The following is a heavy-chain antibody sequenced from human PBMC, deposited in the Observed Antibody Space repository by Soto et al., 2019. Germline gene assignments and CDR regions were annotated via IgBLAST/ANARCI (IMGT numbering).Heavy chain of an antibody. V-gene: IGHV4-30-4*01. J-gene: IGHJ6*02. D-gene: IGHD3-9*01. CDR1: GGSISSGDYY. CDR3: ARDHYVYDILTGYGYYYGMDV. CDR2: IYYSGST. Sequence: QVQLQESGPGLVKPSQTLSLTCTVSGGSISSGDYYWSWIRQPPGKGLEWIGYIYYSGSTYYNPSLKSRCTISVDTTTIQFSLKLSSVTAADTAVYYCARDHYVYDILTGYGYYYGMDVWGQGTTVTVSS.